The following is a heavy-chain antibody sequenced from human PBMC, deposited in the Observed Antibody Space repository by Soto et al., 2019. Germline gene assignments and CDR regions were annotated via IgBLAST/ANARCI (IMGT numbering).Heavy chain of an antibody. CDR3: ARETGYGGNYTFSMDV. CDR2: ISAYNGNT. CDR1: GYTFTSYG. V-gene: IGHV1-18*01. J-gene: IGHJ6*02. Sequence: ASVKVSCKASGYTFTSYGISWVRQAPGQGLEWMGWISAYNGNTNYAQKLQGRVTMTTDTSTSTAYMELRSLSSDDTAVYYCARETGYGGNYTFSMDVWGQGTTVTVSS. D-gene: IGHD1-26*01.